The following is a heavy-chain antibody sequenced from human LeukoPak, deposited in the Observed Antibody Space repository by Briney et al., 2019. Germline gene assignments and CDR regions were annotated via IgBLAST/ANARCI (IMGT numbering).Heavy chain of an antibody. D-gene: IGHD3-10*01. J-gene: IGHJ4*02. CDR3: ARHGILLWGYLGS. CDR2: IDYRGST. V-gene: IGHV4-59*08. Sequence: PSETLSLTCTVSGGSFSSYYWSWIRQPPGKGPEWIGYIDYRGSTNYNPSLKSRVTISVRTSKNQFSLKLSSVTAADTAVYYCARHGILLWGYLGSWGQGTLVTVSS. CDR1: GGSFSSYY.